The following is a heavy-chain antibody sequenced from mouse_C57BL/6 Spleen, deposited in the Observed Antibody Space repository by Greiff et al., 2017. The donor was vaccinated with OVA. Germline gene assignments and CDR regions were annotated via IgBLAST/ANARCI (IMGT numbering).Heavy chain of an antibody. Sequence: VQLKESGPGLVAPSQSLSITCTVSGFSLTSYGVHWVRQPPGKGLEWLVVIWSDGSTTYNSALKSRLSISKDNSKSQVFLKMNSLQTDDTAMYYCARHRKYPYYAMDYWGQGTSVTVSS. V-gene: IGHV2-6-1*01. D-gene: IGHD5-1-1*01. CDR1: GFSLTSYG. J-gene: IGHJ4*01. CDR2: IWSDGST. CDR3: ARHRKYPYYAMDY.